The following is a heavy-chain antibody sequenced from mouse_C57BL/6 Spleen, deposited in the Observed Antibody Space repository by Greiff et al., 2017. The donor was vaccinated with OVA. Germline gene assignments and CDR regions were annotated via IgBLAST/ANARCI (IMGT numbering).Heavy chain of an antibody. CDR3: ERSATVVPFDY. CDR1: GYTFTSYW. V-gene: IGHV1-7*01. Sequence: QVQLQQSGAELAIPGASVKLSCKASGYTFTSYWMHWVKQRPGQGLEWIGYINPNSGYTKYNQKFKDKATLTADKSSSTAYMQRSSLTYEDSAVYYCERSATVVPFDYWGQGTTLTVSS. CDR2: INPNSGYT. D-gene: IGHD1-1*01. J-gene: IGHJ2*01.